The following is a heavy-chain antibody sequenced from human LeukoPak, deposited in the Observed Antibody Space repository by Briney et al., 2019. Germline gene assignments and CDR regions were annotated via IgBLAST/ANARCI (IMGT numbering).Heavy chain of an antibody. Sequence: SETLSLTCSVAGGSIISSSYSWSWIRQPPGKGLEWLGSIYYSGNTYYNSSLKGRVTISVDTSKSQFSLKLGSVTAADTAGYYCARGFPPGSGSRGSHAFDVWGQGTMVTVSS. CDR1: GGSIISSSYS. V-gene: IGHV4-39*01. CDR2: IYYSGNT. CDR3: ARGFPPGSGSRGSHAFDV. J-gene: IGHJ3*01. D-gene: IGHD6-19*01.